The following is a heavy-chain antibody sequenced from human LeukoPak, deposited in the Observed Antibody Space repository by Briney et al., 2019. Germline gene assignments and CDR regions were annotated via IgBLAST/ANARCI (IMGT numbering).Heavy chain of an antibody. J-gene: IGHJ4*02. D-gene: IGHD3-22*01. CDR3: ARVGYYESSGYYEY. CDR2: INPNSGGT. CDR1: GYTFTSYG. Sequence: ASVKVSCKASGYTFTSYGISWVRQAPGQGLEWMGRINPNSGGTNYAQKFQGRVTMTRDTSISTVYMELSRLRSDDTAVYYCARVGYYESSGYYEYWGQGTLVTVSS. V-gene: IGHV1-2*06.